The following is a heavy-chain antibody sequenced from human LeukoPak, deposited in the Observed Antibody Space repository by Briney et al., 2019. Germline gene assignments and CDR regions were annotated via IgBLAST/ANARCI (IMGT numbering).Heavy chain of an antibody. CDR3: AVGGDLYYFDY. V-gene: IGHV4-59*12. Sequence: SETLSLTCTVSGGSISSYYWSWIRQPPGKGLEWIGYIYYSGSTNYNPSLKSRVTISVDTSKNQFSLKLSSVTAADTAVYYCAVGGDLYYFDYWGQGTLVTVSS. J-gene: IGHJ4*02. CDR2: IYYSGST. D-gene: IGHD3-16*01. CDR1: GGSISSYY.